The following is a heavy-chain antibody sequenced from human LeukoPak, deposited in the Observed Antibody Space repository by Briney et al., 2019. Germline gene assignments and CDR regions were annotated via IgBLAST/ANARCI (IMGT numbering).Heavy chain of an antibody. CDR3: ARPLGAASAPCHGAFDI. J-gene: IGHJ3*02. CDR1: GGSISSYY. Sequence: SETLSLTCTVSGGSISSYYWSWIRQPAGKGLEWIGRIYTSGSTNYNPSLKSRVTISVDKSKNQFSLKLSSVTAADTAVYYCARPLGAASAPCHGAFDIWGQGTLVTVSS. CDR2: IYTSGST. V-gene: IGHV4-4*07. D-gene: IGHD6-13*01.